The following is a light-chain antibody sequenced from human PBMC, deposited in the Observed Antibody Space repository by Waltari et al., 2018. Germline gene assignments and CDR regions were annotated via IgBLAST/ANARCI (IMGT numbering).Light chain of an antibody. CDR3: LQYNSNPPT. CDR1: QGISTY. CDR2: AAS. V-gene: IGKV1-17*01. Sequence: DIQMTQSPSSLSASAGHRVTITCMASQGISTYLNWYQQKPGKAPKRLIYAASSLDSGVPSRFSGSGSGTDFTLTISSLQPEDFATYYCLQYNSNPPTFGGGTKVEIK. J-gene: IGKJ4*01.